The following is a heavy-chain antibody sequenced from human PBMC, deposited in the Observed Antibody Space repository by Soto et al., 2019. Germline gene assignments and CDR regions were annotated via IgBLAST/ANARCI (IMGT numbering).Heavy chain of an antibody. Sequence: TGGSLRLSCAASGFTFSSFNMNWVRQAPGKGLEWVSYIGGGSSTIYYADSVKGRFTISRDNAKNSLFLQMNSLRAEDSAVYYCARVGAGRYDAFDIWGQGTMVTVSS. CDR3: ARVGAGRYDAFDI. J-gene: IGHJ3*02. CDR1: GFTFSSFN. V-gene: IGHV3-48*01. CDR2: IGGGSSTI. D-gene: IGHD2-15*01.